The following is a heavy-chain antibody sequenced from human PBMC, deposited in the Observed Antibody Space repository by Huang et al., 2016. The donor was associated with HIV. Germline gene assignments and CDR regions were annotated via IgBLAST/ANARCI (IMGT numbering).Heavy chain of an antibody. CDR2: INNGGNT. CDR3: VRGPRYVSADWYARLRNYWFFDL. Sequence: QQQLQQWGAGLLKPSETLSLTCAVYGGSFTNYYWGWIRQPPGKGLEWIGEINNGGNTPYSPALNSRVTISLDTSKNQVSLKLTSGSAADTAVYYCVRGPRYVSADWYARLRNYWFFDLWGRGSLVSVSS. J-gene: IGHJ2*01. D-gene: IGHD3-9*01. V-gene: IGHV4-34*01. CDR1: GGSFTNYY.